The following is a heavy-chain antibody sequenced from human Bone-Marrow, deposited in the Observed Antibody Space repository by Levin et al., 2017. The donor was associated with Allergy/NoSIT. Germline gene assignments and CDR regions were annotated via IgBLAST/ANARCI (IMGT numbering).Heavy chain of an antibody. J-gene: IGHJ4*02. D-gene: IGHD3-22*01. V-gene: IGHV3-23*01. CDR3: ARPPFDTMMVVAI. CDR1: GFTFGSYD. Sequence: GGSLRLSCATSGFTFGSYDMNWVRQAPGKGLEWVSAISGSGSKTYYADSVKGRFTISRDNSKNTLYLQMNSLRAEDSAVYYCARPPFDTMMVVAIWGQGTLVTVSS. CDR2: ISGSGSKT.